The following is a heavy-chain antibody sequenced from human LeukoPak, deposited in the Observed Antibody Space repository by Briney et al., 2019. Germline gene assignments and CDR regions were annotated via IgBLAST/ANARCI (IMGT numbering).Heavy chain of an antibody. J-gene: IGHJ6*02. CDR3: ARDFSHDYSNYGGMDV. V-gene: IGHV1-69*13. CDR2: IIPIFGTA. Sequence: SVKVSCKASGGTFSSHAISWVRQAPGQGLEWMGGIIPIFGTAKYAQKFQGRVTITADESTSTAYMELSSLRSEDTAVYYCARDFSHDYSNYGGMDVWGQGTTVTVSS. CDR1: GGTFSSHA. D-gene: IGHD4-11*01.